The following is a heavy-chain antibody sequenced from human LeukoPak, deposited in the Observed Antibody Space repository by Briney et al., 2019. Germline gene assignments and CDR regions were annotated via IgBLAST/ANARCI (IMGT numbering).Heavy chain of an antibody. CDR1: GFTFSSYG. Sequence: GGSLRLSCAASGFTFSSYGMHWVRQAPGKGLEWVAVIWYDGSNKYYADSVKGRFTISRDNSKNTLYLQMNSLRAEDTAVYYCARSIAARYGMDVWGQGTTVTVSS. J-gene: IGHJ6*02. CDR3: ARSIAARYGMDV. V-gene: IGHV3-33*01. CDR2: IWYDGSNK. D-gene: IGHD6-6*01.